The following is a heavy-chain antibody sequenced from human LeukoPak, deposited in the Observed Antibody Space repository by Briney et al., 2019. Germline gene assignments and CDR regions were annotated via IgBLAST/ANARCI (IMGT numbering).Heavy chain of an antibody. D-gene: IGHD1-1*01. CDR3: ARRVTTAYDY. V-gene: IGHV3-73*01. CDR2: IRSKANSYAT. J-gene: IGHJ4*02. CDR1: GFTFSGSA. Sequence: GGSLKLSCAASGFTFSGSAMHWVHQAAGKGLEWVGRIRSKANSYATAYAGAVKGRFTISRDDSKNTAYMQMNSLKTEDTAVYYCARRVTTAYDYWGQGTLVTVSS.